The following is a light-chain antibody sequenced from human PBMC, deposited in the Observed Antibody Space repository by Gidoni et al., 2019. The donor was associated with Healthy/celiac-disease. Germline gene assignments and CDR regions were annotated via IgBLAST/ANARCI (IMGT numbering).Light chain of an antibody. Sequence: EIGLTQSPATLSLSPGEKATLSCRASQSGSNYLTWYQQKPGQAPRLLIYDASKRATGIPARFSGSGFGTDFTLTISSLDPEDSAVYYCQQRSNWPPTFGGGTKVEIK. CDR3: QQRSNWPPT. J-gene: IGKJ4*01. V-gene: IGKV3-11*01. CDR1: QSGSNY. CDR2: DAS.